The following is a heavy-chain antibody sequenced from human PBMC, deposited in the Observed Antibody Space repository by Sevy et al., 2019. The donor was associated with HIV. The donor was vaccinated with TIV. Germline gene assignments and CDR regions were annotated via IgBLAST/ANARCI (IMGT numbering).Heavy chain of an antibody. CDR3: TRGYYYDSSGYSDY. CDR1: GFTFGDYA. J-gene: IGHJ4*02. Sequence: GGSLRLSCTGSGFTFGDYAMSWFRQAPGMGLEWVGFIRSKDNGGATEYAVSVKGRFANSRIDCKSIADLQMNCLKTEDTAVYYCTRGYYYDSSGYSDYWGQGTLVTVSS. CDR2: IRSKDNGGAT. V-gene: IGHV3-49*03. D-gene: IGHD3-22*01.